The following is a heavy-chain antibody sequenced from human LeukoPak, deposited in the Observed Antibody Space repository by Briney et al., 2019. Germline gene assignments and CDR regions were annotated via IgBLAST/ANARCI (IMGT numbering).Heavy chain of an antibody. Sequence: ASVKVSCKASGYTFTSYYMHWVRQAPGQGLEWMGIINPSGGSTSYAQKFQGRVTMTRDMSTSTVYMELSSLRSEGTAVYYCARGGHTTVRGVRACWFDPWGQGTLVTVSS. CDR3: ARGGHTTVRGVRACWFDP. CDR1: GYTFTSYY. CDR2: INPSGGST. D-gene: IGHD3-10*01. V-gene: IGHV1-46*01. J-gene: IGHJ5*02.